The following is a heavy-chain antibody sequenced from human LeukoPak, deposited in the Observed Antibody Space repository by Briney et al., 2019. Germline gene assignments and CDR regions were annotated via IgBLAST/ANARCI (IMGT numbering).Heavy chain of an antibody. CDR3: AKVTRYSSSWYPRYDAFDI. Sequence: GGSLRLSCAASGFTFSSYGMHWVRQAPGKGLEWVAVISYDGSNKYYADSVKGRFTISRDNSKNTLYLQMNSLRAEDTAVYYCAKVTRYSSSWYPRYDAFDIWGQGTMVTVSS. V-gene: IGHV3-30*18. CDR1: GFTFSSYG. J-gene: IGHJ3*02. CDR2: ISYDGSNK. D-gene: IGHD6-13*01.